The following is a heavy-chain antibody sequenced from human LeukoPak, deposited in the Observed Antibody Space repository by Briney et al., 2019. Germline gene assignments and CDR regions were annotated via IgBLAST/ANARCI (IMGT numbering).Heavy chain of an antibody. CDR1: GFTFSDYY. V-gene: IGHV3-11*01. D-gene: IGHD2-21*02. J-gene: IGHJ4*02. CDR3: VKEVTAHGYFDF. CDR2: ISSSGSTI. Sequence: PGGSLRLSCAASGFTFSDYYMSWIRQAPGKGLEWVSYISSSGSTIYYADSVKGRFTISRDNSKNTLYLQLNSLRAEDTAVYYCVKEVTAHGYFDFWGRGTLVTVSS.